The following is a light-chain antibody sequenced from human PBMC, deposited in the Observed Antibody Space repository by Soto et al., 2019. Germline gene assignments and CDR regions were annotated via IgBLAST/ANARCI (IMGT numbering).Light chain of an antibody. Sequence: QSVLTQPPSASGTPGQRVTISCSGSSSNIGRNSVNWYQHLPGTAPKLLIYSSDQRPSGVPDRFSGSRSGTSASLAISGLQSEDEADYYCAAWDDSVNGLVFGGGTQLTVL. CDR1: SSNIGRNS. J-gene: IGLJ3*02. CDR2: SSD. CDR3: AAWDDSVNGLV. V-gene: IGLV1-44*01.